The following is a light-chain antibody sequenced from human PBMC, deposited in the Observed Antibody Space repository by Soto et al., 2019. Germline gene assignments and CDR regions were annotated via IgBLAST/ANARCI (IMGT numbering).Light chain of an antibody. V-gene: IGLV1-51*02. Sequence: QSVLTQPPSVSAAPGQKVTISCSGSSSNIRNNYVSWYRQLPGTAPKLLIYENNKRPSGIPDRFSGSKSGTSATLGITGLQTGDEADYYCGTWDSSLSAFYVFGTGTKVTVL. CDR2: ENN. CDR3: GTWDSSLSAFYV. J-gene: IGLJ1*01. CDR1: SSNIRNNY.